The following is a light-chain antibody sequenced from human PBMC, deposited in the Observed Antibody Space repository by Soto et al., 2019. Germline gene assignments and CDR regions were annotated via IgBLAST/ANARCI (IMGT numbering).Light chain of an antibody. Sequence: EIVLTQSPGTLSLSPGERATLSCRASQSVSSSYLAWYQQKPGQAPGLLIYGASSRATGIPDRFSGSGSGTDFTLTISRLEPGDFAVYYCQQYDSSPLTFGGGTKVEIK. CDR3: QQYDSSPLT. CDR2: GAS. J-gene: IGKJ4*01. CDR1: QSVSSSY. V-gene: IGKV3-20*01.